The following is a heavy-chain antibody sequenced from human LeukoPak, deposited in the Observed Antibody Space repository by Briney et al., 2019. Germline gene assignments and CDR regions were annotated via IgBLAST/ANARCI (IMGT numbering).Heavy chain of an antibody. CDR1: GYSFTSYW. V-gene: IGHV5-51*01. J-gene: IGHJ6*02. CDR2: IYPGDSDT. CDR3: ARPLRGSFYGMDV. Sequence: GESLKISCKGSGYSFTSYWIGWVRQMPGKGLEWMGIIYPGDSDTRYSPSFQGQVTISADKSISTVYLQWSSLKASDTAMYYCARPLRGSFYGMDVWGQGTTVTVSS.